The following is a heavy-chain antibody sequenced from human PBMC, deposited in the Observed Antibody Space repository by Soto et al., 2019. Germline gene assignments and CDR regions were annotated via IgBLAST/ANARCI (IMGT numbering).Heavy chain of an antibody. V-gene: IGHV4-59*08. CDR1: GGSISSYY. CDR3: ARAIYTYDRSGYYQIYFDY. Sequence: SETLSLTCTGSGGSISSYYWSGIRQPPGKGLEWIGYIYYSGSTNYNPSLKSRVTISVDTSKNQFSLKLSSMTAADTAVYYCARAIYTYDRSGYYQIYFDYWGQATLVTVSS. D-gene: IGHD3-22*01. CDR2: IYYSGST. J-gene: IGHJ4*02.